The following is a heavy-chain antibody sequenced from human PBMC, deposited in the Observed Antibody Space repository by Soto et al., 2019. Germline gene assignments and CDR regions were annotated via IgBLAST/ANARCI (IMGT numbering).Heavy chain of an antibody. V-gene: IGHV3-30*18. CDR1: GFTFSSYG. Sequence: PGGSLRLSCAASGFTFSSYGMDWVRQAPGKGLEWVAVISYDGSNKYYADSVKGRFTISRDNSKNTLYLQMNSLRAEDTAVYYCAKDDYGDYDYDEHYYYGMDVWGQGTTVTVSS. J-gene: IGHJ6*02. D-gene: IGHD4-17*01. CDR2: ISYDGSNK. CDR3: AKDDYGDYDYDEHYYYGMDV.